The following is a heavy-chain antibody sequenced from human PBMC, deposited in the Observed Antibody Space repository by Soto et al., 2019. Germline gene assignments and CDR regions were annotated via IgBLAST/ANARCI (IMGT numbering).Heavy chain of an antibody. CDR1: GYTFSNFW. CDR2: IYPGDHET. CDR3: ARSPRSSPYFDY. Sequence: GESLKISCQSSGYTFSNFWIGWVRQLPGKGLEWMGIIYPGDHETRYSTSFHGKVTLSADRSINTAYLQWNSLEASDTAFYFCARSPRSSPYFDYWGQGALVTVSS. J-gene: IGHJ4*02. D-gene: IGHD6-13*01. V-gene: IGHV5-51*01.